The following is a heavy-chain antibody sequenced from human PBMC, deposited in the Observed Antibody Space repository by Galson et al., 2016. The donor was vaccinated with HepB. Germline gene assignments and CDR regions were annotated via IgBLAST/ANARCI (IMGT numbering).Heavy chain of an antibody. CDR3: ARVPSHYGMDV. Sequence: SLRLSCAAPGFTFTNYGMHWVRQAPGKGLEWVAAISFDGSQKHYADSVQGRFTISRDNSNNPLYLQMNSLRIEDTAVYYCARVPSHYGMDVWGQGTTVTVPS. V-gene: IGHV3-30*04. J-gene: IGHJ6*02. CDR2: ISFDGSQK. CDR1: GFTFTNYG.